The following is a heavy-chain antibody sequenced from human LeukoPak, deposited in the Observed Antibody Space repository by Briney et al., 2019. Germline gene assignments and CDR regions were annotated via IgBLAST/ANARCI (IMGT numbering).Heavy chain of an antibody. V-gene: IGHV4-30-4*01. J-gene: IGHJ4*02. CDR1: GGSISSGDYY. D-gene: IGHD1-7*01. CDR2: IYYSGST. CDR3: ARGRITGTAFGY. Sequence: SQTLSLTCTVSGGSISSGDYYWSWIRQPPGKGLEWIGYIYYSGSTYYNPSLKSRVTISVDTSKNQFPLKLSSVTAADTAVYYCARGRITGTAFGYWGQGTLVTVSS.